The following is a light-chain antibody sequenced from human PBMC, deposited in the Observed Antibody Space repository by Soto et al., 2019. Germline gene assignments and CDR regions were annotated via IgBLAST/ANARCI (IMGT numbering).Light chain of an antibody. J-gene: IGKJ1*01. CDR2: AAS. V-gene: IGKV3-20*01. CDR1: QSVSSSY. CDR3: QQYDTSPRT. Sequence: EIVLTQSPGTLSLSPGERGTLSCRASQSVSSSYLAWYQQKPGQAPRILIYAASTRATGIPDRFSGSGSGTDFSLTISRLEPEDFAVYYCQQYDTSPRTFGQGTKVDIK.